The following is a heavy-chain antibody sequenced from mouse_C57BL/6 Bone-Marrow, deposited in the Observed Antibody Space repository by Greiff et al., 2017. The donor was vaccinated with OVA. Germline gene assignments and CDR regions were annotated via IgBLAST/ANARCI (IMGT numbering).Heavy chain of an antibody. CDR2: IYPRSGNN. V-gene: IGHV1-81*01. Sequence: QVQLQQSGAELVRPGDSVKLSCKASGYTFTSYGISWVKQRTGQGLEWIGEIYPRSGNNYYNEKFKGKVRLTADKSSSTAYMELCSLPSEDSAVYFCARLCLYDSLAMDDWGQGTSVTVSS. CDR1: GYTFTSYG. CDR3: ARLCLYDSLAMDD. D-gene: IGHD2-4*01. J-gene: IGHJ4*01.